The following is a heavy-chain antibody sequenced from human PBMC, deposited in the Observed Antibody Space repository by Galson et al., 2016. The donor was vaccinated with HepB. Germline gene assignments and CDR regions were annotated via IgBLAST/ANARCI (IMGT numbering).Heavy chain of an antibody. J-gene: IGHJ3*02. CDR1: GGSISRNNW. CDR2: IFHSGST. D-gene: IGHD4-11*01. CDR3: ASYLLQSRAGSDAFDT. V-gene: IGHV4-4*02. Sequence: SETLSLTCAVSGGSISRNNWWSWVRQPPGKRLEWIGEIFHSGSTNYNPSLKSRVTMSVDKSKNHVSLKLISVTAEDTAMYYCASYLLQSRAGSDAFDTWGLGTMVTVSS.